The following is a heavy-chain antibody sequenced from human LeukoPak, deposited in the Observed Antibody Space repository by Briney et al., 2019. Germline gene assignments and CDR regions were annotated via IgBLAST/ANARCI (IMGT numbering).Heavy chain of an antibody. CDR2: IKQDGSEK. CDR3: AREPETYYYYYYMDV. V-gene: IGHV3-7*01. Sequence: GGSLRLSCAASGFTFSNAWMSWVRQAPGKGLEWVANIKQDGSEKYYVDSVKGRFTISRDNAKNSLYLQMNSLRAEDTAVYYCAREPETYYYYYYMDVWGKGTTVTVSS. D-gene: IGHD5-24*01. J-gene: IGHJ6*03. CDR1: GFTFSNAW.